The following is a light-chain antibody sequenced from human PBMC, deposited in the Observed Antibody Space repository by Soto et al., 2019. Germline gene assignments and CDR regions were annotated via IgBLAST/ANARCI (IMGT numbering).Light chain of an antibody. V-gene: IGLV1-40*01. CDR1: SSNIGAGYD. CDR3: QSYDSSLSGWL. J-gene: IGLJ2*01. CDR2: GNT. Sequence: QSVRTQPPSVSGAPGQRVTISCTGSSSNIGAGYDVHWYQQLPGTAPKLLVHGNTDRPSGVPDRFSGSKSGTSASLAITGLQAEDEAHYYCQSYDSSLSGWLFGGGTKLTVL.